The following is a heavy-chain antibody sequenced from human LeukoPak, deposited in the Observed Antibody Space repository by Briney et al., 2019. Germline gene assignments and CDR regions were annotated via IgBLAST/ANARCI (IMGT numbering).Heavy chain of an antibody. Sequence: ASVKVSCKASGYTFTGYYMHWVRQAPGQGLEWMGWINPKSGGTNYAQKFQGRVTMTRDTSKNQFSLRLSSVTAADTAVYYCARVTGYIVEDYFDYWGQGTLVTVSS. V-gene: IGHV1-2*02. J-gene: IGHJ4*02. CDR3: ARVTGYIVEDYFDY. D-gene: IGHD3-22*01. CDR1: GYTFTGYY. CDR2: INPKSGGT.